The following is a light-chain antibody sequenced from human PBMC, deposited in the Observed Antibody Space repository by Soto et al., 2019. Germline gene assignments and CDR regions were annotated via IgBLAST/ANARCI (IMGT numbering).Light chain of an antibody. CDR1: TSNIGSKY. V-gene: IGLV1-47*01. J-gene: IGLJ3*02. Sequence: QSVLTQPPSASGPPGQRVAIPCSGSTSNIGSKYVYWYQQLPGTAPKLLIYRNNQRPSGVPDRFSGSKSGTSASLAISGLRTEDYADDYCAAWYGGLSGWVFGGGTKVTVL. CDR3: AAWYGGLSGWV. CDR2: RNN.